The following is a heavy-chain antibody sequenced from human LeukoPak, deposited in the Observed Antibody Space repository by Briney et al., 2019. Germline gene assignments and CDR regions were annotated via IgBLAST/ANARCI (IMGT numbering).Heavy chain of an antibody. CDR3: ARDLEGSGGIINRRFDP. D-gene: IGHD2-15*01. Sequence: ASVKVSCKASGYTFTGYYMHWVRQAPGQGLEWMGWINPNSGGTNYAQKFQGRVTMTRDTSISTAYMELSRLRSDDTAVYYCARDLEGSGGIINRRFDPWGQGTLVTVSS. CDR2: INPNSGGT. V-gene: IGHV1-2*02. CDR1: GYTFTGYY. J-gene: IGHJ5*02.